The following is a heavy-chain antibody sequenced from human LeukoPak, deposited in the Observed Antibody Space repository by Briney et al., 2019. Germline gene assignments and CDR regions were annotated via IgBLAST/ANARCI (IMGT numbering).Heavy chain of an antibody. CDR3: ASWAGNTQSDSWSGPFDY. V-gene: IGHV3-48*03. Sequence: GGSLRLSCAVSGLTFSNFKTNWVRQAPGKGLEWVSYISDSGRTTFYADSVKGRFTISRDNAKNSLYLQMSSLRVEDTAVYYCASWAGNTQSDSWSGPFDYWGQGTLVTVSS. J-gene: IGHJ4*02. D-gene: IGHD3-3*01. CDR2: ISDSGRTT. CDR1: GLTFSNFK.